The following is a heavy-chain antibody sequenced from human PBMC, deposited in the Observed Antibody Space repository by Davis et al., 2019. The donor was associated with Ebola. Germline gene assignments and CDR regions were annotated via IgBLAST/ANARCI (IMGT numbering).Heavy chain of an antibody. CDR2: ISGSGGST. CDR3: AKERPLSGYSYRYYFDY. V-gene: IGHV3-23*01. CDR1: GFTFSSYA. Sequence: GESLKISCAASGFTFSSYAMSWVRQAPGKGLEWVSAISGSGGSTYYADSVKGRFTISRDNSKKTLYLQMNSLRAEDTAVYYCAKERPLSGYSYRYYFDYWGQGTLVTVSS. J-gene: IGHJ4*02. D-gene: IGHD5-18*01.